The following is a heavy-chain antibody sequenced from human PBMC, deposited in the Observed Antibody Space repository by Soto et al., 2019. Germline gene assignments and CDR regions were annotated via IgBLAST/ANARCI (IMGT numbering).Heavy chain of an antibody. CDR3: ARGAPQIVVVVEGWFDP. Sequence: QVQLVESGGGVVQPGRSLRLSCAASGFTFSSYAMHWVRQAPGKGLEWVAVISYDGSNKYYADSVKGRFTISRDNSKNTLYLRMNSLRADDTAVYYCARGAPQIVVVVEGWFDPWGQGTLVTVSS. J-gene: IGHJ5*02. CDR1: GFTFSSYA. V-gene: IGHV3-30-3*01. CDR2: ISYDGSNK. D-gene: IGHD2-15*01.